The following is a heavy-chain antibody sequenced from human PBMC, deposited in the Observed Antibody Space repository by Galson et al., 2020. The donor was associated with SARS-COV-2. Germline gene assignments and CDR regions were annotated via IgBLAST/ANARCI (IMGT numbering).Heavy chain of an antibody. CDR1: GFTFSSYG. Sequence: GESLKISCAASGFTFSSYGMHWVRQAPGKGLEWVAFIRYDGSNKYYADSVKGRFTISRDNSKNTLYLQMNSLRAEDTAVYYCATSYYYFWSGYSPDYYY. J-gene: IGHJ6*01. CDR2: IRYDGSNK. V-gene: IGHV3-30*02. CDR3: ATSYYYFWSGYSPDYYY. D-gene: IGHD3-3*01.